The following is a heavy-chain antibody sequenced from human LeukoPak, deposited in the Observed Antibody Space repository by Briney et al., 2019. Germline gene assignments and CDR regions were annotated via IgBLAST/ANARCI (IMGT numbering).Heavy chain of an antibody. CDR1: GFTFTSYD. Sequence: ASVKVSCKASGFTFTSYDINWVRQATGQGLEWMGWMNPNNGNTGYAQKFQGRVTMTRNTSISTAYMELRSLRSEDTAVYYCVRDGEGVAISVNYWFDPWGQGTLVTVSS. J-gene: IGHJ5*02. D-gene: IGHD3-10*01. CDR3: VRDGEGVAISVNYWFDP. V-gene: IGHV1-8*01. CDR2: MNPNNGNT.